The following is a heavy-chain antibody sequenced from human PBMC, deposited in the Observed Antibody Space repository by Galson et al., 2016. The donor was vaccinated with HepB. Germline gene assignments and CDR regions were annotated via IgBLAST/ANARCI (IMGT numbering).Heavy chain of an antibody. V-gene: IGHV3-30*18. D-gene: IGHD4-17*01. CDR2: ISYDGSNK. CDR1: GFTFSSYG. Sequence: SLRLSCAASGFTFSSYGIHWVRQAPGKGLEWVAVISYDGSNKKYADSVKGRFTISRDNSKNTLYLQMNRLIAEDTALYYCAKVGAKYYFYYWGQGTLVTVSS. J-gene: IGHJ4*02. CDR3: AKVGAKYYFYY.